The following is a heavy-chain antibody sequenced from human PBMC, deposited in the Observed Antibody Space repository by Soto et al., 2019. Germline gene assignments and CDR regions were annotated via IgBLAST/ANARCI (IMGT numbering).Heavy chain of an antibody. Sequence: SETLSLTCTVSGGSISSYYWSWIRQPPGKGLEWIGYIYYSGSTNYNPSLKSRVTISVDTSKNQFSLKLSSVTAADTAVYYCARQNRQYSSSSRGSGYYYYYYMDVWGKGTTVTVSS. D-gene: IGHD6-6*01. J-gene: IGHJ6*03. CDR1: GGSISSYY. V-gene: IGHV4-59*08. CDR3: ARQNRQYSSSSRGSGYYYYYYMDV. CDR2: IYYSGST.